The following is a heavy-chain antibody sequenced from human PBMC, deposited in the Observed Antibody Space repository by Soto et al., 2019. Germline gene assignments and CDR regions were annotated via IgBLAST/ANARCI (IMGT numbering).Heavy chain of an antibody. V-gene: IGHV3-7*05. Sequence: EVRLVESGGGLVQPGGSLRLSCVVSEFTFSTYWMTWVRQAPGKGLEWVANIEQDGGEKNYLESVRGRFTISRDNAKKSLFLEMNSLRAEDTAVYYCTGGSGWESDSWGQGTLVTVSS. CDR3: TGGSGWESDS. J-gene: IGHJ4*02. CDR2: IEQDGGEK. CDR1: EFTFSTYW. D-gene: IGHD6-19*01.